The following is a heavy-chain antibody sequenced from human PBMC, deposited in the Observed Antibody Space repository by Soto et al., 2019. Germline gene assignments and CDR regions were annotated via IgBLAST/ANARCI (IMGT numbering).Heavy chain of an antibody. CDR3: AKGGWIQLRGVDY. D-gene: IGHD5-18*01. V-gene: IGHV3-21*01. J-gene: IGHJ4*02. CDR1: GFSFSSYS. CDR2: ITTSSSYI. Sequence: EVQLVESGGGLVKPGGSLRLSCAASGFSFSSYSMNWVRQAPGKGLEWVASITTSSSYIQYADSVKGRFTISRDNAKNSLYRQMDSLRVEDTAVYYCAKGGWIQLRGVDYWGQGTLVTVSS.